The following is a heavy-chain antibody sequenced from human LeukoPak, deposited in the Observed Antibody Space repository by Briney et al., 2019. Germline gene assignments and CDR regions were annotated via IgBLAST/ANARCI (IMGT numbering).Heavy chain of an antibody. CDR3: AKDTQTDYDFWSGPDY. V-gene: IGHV3-23*01. J-gene: IGHJ4*02. CDR1: GFTFSSYA. CDR2: ISGSGGST. Sequence: GGSLRLSCAASGFTFSSYAMSWVRQAPGKGLEWVSVISGSGGSTYYADSVKGRFTISRDNSKNTLYLQMNSLRAEDTAVYYCAKDTQTDYDFWSGPDYWGQGTLVTVSS. D-gene: IGHD3-3*01.